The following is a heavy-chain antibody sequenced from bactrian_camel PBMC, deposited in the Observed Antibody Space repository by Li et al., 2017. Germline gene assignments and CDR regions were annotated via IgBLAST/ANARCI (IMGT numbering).Heavy chain of an antibody. CDR1: GIAYTIYC. V-gene: IGHV3S54*01. CDR2: HYTGGSSP. J-gene: IGHJ6*01. Sequence: HVQLVESGGGLVQPGGSLRLPCGVSGIAYTIYCVGWFRQVSGKDREAVAWHYTGGSSPYYAGSVKGRFTISRDNAKNTVFLQMNQLQPNDTAMYYCAARRWQCTVVPSDFDYWGQGTQVTV. CDR3: AARRWQCTVVPSDFDY. D-gene: IGHD2*01.